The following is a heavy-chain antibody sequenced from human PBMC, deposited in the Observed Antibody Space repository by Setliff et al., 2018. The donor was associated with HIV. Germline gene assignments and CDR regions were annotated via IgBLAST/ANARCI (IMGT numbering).Heavy chain of an antibody. CDR2: IIPIARIP. CDR1: GGTFNTFG. Sequence: SVKVSCKASGGTFNTFGMNWVRQAPGQGLAWMGGIIPIARIPNYAQKFQDRVTITADESTSTAYMELRSLKSDDTAVYYCARWGPMDLWSDYWGQGTLVTVSS. CDR3: ARWGPMDLWSDY. J-gene: IGHJ4*02. V-gene: IGHV1-69*10. D-gene: IGHD3-10*01.